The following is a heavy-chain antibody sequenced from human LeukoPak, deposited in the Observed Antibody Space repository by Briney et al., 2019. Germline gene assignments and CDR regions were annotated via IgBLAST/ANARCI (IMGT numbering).Heavy chain of an antibody. V-gene: IGHV3-23*01. CDR1: GFTFSRYA. D-gene: IGHD5-12*01. CDR3: ARGGWSGFYYTMDV. J-gene: IGHJ6*02. Sequence: GGSLRLSCAASGFTFSRYAMTWVRQSPGRGLEWVSAVSDTGAAAYHADSVKGRFTISRDSSTNTVFLQMNSPRVEDTALYYCARGGWSGFYYTMDVWGQGTTVTVSS. CDR2: VSDTGAAA.